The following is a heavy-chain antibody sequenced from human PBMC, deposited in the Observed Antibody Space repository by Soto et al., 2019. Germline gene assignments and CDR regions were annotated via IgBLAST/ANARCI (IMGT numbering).Heavy chain of an antibody. CDR3: AKDKYTDSVRKVSFFDY. Sequence: EVQLLESGGGLVKPGGSLRLSCAASGFTFSKYAMSWVRLAPGKGLEWVSSISANGGITDYADSVKGRFTISRDNFQNILSLQMDSLRGDDTALYFCAKDKYTDSVRKVSFFDYWGRGTLVTVSS. V-gene: IGHV3-23*01. J-gene: IGHJ2*01. CDR2: ISANGGIT. D-gene: IGHD2-15*01. CDR1: GFTFSKYA.